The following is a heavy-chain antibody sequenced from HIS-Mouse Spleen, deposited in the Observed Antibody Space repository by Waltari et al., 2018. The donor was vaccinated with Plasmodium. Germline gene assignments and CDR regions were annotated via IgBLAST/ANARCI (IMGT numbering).Heavy chain of an antibody. Sequence: QVQLVESGGGVVQPGRSLRLSCAASGFTFSSYGMHWVRQAPGMGLGWVAVISYDGSNKYYADSVKGRFTISRDNSKNTLYLQMNSLRAEDTAVYYCAKEVLGYYDFWSRPDYWGQGTLVTVSS. V-gene: IGHV3-30*18. CDR3: AKEVLGYYDFWSRPDY. CDR2: ISYDGSNK. CDR1: GFTFSSYG. J-gene: IGHJ4*02. D-gene: IGHD3-3*01.